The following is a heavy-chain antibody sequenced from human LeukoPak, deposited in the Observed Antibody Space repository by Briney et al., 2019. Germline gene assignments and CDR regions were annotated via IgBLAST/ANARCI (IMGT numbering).Heavy chain of an antibody. CDR2: ISSSGSTI. CDR1: GFTFSDYY. J-gene: IGHJ4*02. D-gene: IGHD2-2*01. CDR3: ARIDCSSTSCYGLLIDY. V-gene: IGHV3-11*01. Sequence: PGGSLRLSCAASGFTFSDYYMSWIRQAPGKGLEWVSYISSSGSTIYYADSVKGRFTISRDNAKNSLYLQMNSLRAGDTAVYYCARIDCSSTSCYGLLIDYWGQGTLVTVSS.